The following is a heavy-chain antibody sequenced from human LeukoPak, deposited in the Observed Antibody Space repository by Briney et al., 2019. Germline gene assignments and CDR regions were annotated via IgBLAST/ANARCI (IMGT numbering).Heavy chain of an antibody. Sequence: GGSLRLSCAAPGFTFSSYGMHWVRQAPGKGLEWVAVIWYDGSNKYYADSVKGRFTISRDNSKNTLYLQMNSLRAEDTAVYYCARDRGGDIPFDYWGQGTLVTVSS. CDR3: ARDRGGDIPFDY. V-gene: IGHV3-33*01. CDR2: IWYDGSNK. CDR1: GFTFSSYG. D-gene: IGHD2-21*02. J-gene: IGHJ4*02.